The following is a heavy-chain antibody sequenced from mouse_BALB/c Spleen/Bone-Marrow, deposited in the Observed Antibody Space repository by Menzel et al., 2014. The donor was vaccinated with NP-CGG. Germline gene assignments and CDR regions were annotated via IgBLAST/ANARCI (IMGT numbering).Heavy chain of an antibody. D-gene: IGHD2-2*01. CDR1: GYSFTSYW. J-gene: IGHJ1*01. V-gene: IGHV1-61*01. CDR2: IHPSDSET. CDR3: ARRDYGYDRDWYFDV. Sequence: QVQLQQSGAELVRPGASVKLSCKASGYSFTSYWMNWVKRRPGQGLEWIGMIHPSDSETRLNQKFKDKATLTVDKSSSTAYMQLSSPTSEDPAVYYCARRDYGYDRDWYFDVWGAGTTVTVSS.